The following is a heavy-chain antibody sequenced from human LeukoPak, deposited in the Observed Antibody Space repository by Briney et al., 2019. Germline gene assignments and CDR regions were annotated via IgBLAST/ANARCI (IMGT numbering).Heavy chain of an antibody. CDR3: AKGDSITMVRGRMDV. J-gene: IGHJ6*03. V-gene: IGHV3-30*18. CDR2: ISYDGSNK. D-gene: IGHD3-10*01. Sequence: GGSLRLSCAASGFTFSSYGMHWVRQAPGKGLEWVAVISYDGSNKYYADSVKGRFTISRDNSKNTLYLQMNSLRAEDTAVYYCAKGDSITMVRGRMDVWGKGTTVTVS. CDR1: GFTFSSYG.